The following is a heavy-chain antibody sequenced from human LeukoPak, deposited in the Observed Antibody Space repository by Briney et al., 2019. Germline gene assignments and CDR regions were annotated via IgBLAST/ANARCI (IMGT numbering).Heavy chain of an antibody. V-gene: IGHV3-7*01. J-gene: IGHJ6*03. CDR1: GFTFRNYW. CDR3: ARVAVIYYYYMDV. Sequence: GGSLRLSCAASGFTFRNYWMGWVRQAPGKGLEWVANIREDGSERYYVDSMKGRYTVSRDNAKNSLYLQMNSLRAEDTAVYYCARVAVIYYYYMDVWGKGTTVIVSS. CDR2: IREDGSER. D-gene: IGHD2/OR15-2a*01.